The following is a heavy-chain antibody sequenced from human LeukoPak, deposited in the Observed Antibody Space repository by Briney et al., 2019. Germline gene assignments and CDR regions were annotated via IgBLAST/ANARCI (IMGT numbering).Heavy chain of an antibody. V-gene: IGHV3-30*04. CDR1: GFTFSSYA. CDR2: ISYDGSNK. J-gene: IGHJ4*02. CDR3: AKDLGTVEYDY. Sequence: PGRSLRLSCAASGFTFSSYAMHWVRQAPGKGLEWVAVISYDGSNKYYADSVKGRFTISRDNSKNTLYLQMNSLRAEDTAVYYCAKDLGTVEYDYWGQGTLVTVSS. D-gene: IGHD3-16*01.